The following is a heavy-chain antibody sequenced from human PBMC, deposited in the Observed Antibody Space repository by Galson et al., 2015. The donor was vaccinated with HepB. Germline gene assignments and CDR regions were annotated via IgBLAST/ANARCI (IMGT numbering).Heavy chain of an antibody. Sequence: SVKVSCKASGYTFTSYAMHWVGQAPGQRLEWMGWINAGNGNTKYSQKFQGRVTITRDTSASTAYMELSSLRSEDTAVCYCARDPRIAVAGPPIFDYWGQGTLVTVSS. V-gene: IGHV1-3*01. D-gene: IGHD6-19*01. CDR2: INAGNGNT. J-gene: IGHJ4*02. CDR1: GYTFTSYA. CDR3: ARDPRIAVAGPPIFDY.